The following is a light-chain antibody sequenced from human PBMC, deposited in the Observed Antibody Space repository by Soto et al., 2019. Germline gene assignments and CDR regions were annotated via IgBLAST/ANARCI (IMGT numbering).Light chain of an antibody. CDR2: AAS. CDR1: GDMAIY. V-gene: IGKV1-9*01. Sequence: IHLTQSPSPLSASXGDRVTINSRGSGDMAIYLALYQQKPGXAPKLMXYAASTLYGGVPSRFSGSGSGTDFARTITSLQAEDFATYYRQQLRMYPSTFGGGTKVDIK. CDR3: QQLRMYPST. J-gene: IGKJ4*01.